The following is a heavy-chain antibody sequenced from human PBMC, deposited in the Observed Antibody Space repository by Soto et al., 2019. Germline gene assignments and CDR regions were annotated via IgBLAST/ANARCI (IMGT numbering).Heavy chain of an antibody. CDR1: GGSLSSDNL. V-gene: IGHV4-4*02. CDR2: ICHSGST. J-gene: IGHJ6*02. Sequence: PSGNLGLSCAVSGGSLSSDNLWSWVLQPPEKGMEWIGLICHSGSTNYNPSLKSRFTISVDNSKNQFSLKLSSLTAADTAVYYCARYVDAHLEGLSFWGRRTSDTV. CDR3: ARYVDAHLEGLSF. D-gene: IGHD1-1*01.